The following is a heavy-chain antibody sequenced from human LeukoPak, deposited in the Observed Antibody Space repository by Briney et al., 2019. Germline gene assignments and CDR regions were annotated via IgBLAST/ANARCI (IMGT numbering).Heavy chain of an antibody. CDR1: GGSIITSSYY. D-gene: IGHD1-7*01. Sequence: SETLSLTCSVSGGSIITSSYYWGWIRQPPEKGLEWIGSIYYTGGTYYSPSLKSRVTISVDTSKNQFSLKLSSVTAADTAVYYCARLQNYAFDYWGQGTLVTVSS. CDR2: IYYTGGT. CDR3: ARLQNYAFDY. J-gene: IGHJ4*02. V-gene: IGHV4-39*07.